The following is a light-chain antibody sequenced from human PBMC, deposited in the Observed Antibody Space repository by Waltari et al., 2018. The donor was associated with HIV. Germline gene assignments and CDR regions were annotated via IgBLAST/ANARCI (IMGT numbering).Light chain of an antibody. CDR1: SGHSSNA. CDR3: QTWGTGIAV. V-gene: IGLV4-69*01. J-gene: IGLJ3*02. CDR2: VNSDGSH. Sequence: QPVLTQPPSASGSLGASVKLTCTLSSGHSSNAIAWHQQQPEKGPRFLMKVNSDGSHNRGAGIPDRFSGSTYGAEPYLTLSSLQSEDEADYYCQTWGTGIAVFGGGTKLTVL.